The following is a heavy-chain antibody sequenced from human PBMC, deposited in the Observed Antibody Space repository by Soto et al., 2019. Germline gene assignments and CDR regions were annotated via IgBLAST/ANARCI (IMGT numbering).Heavy chain of an antibody. V-gene: IGHV3-23*01. Sequence: GGSLRLSCAASGFTFSSYAMSWVRQAPGKGLEWVSAISGSGGSTYYADSVKGRFTISRDNSKNTLYLQMNSLRAEDTAVYYCAKSSGSYYTEPSDYWGQGTLVTVSS. D-gene: IGHD3-10*01. J-gene: IGHJ4*02. CDR1: GFTFSSYA. CDR3: AKSSGSYYTEPSDY. CDR2: ISGSGGST.